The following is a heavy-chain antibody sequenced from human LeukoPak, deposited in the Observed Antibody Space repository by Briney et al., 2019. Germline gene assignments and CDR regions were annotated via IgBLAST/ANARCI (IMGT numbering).Heavy chain of an antibody. CDR3: AKKVGLVSAPLYYFDV. CDR1: GFTFSNYA. J-gene: IGHJ4*02. CDR2: ISGPAGCW. V-gene: IGHV3-23*01. D-gene: IGHD5/OR15-5a*01. Sequence: GGSLRLSCAASGFTFSNYAMSWVRQAPGKGLEWVSAISGPAGCWGYADVVKGRFTISRDNSKNTLFLQMNSLSPEDTAIYYCAKKVGLVSAPLYYFDVWGQGTLVTVSS.